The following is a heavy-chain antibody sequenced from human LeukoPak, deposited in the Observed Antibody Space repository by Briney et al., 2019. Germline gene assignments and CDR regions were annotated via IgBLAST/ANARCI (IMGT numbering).Heavy chain of an antibody. J-gene: IGHJ4*02. D-gene: IGHD6-13*01. Sequence: GGSLRLSCAASGFTFRNYAMSWVRQAPGKGLEWVSVISGGGGGAYYADSLKGRFTISRDNSKNTLYLQMNSLRAEDTAVYYCARHYGSSIAFDYWGQGTLVTVSS. CDR3: ARHYGSSIAFDY. V-gene: IGHV3-23*01. CDR2: ISGGGGGA. CDR1: GFTFRNYA.